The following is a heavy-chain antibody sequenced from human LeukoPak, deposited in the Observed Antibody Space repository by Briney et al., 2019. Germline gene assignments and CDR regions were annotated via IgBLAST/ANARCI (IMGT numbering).Heavy chain of an antibody. D-gene: IGHD3-10*01. V-gene: IGHV4-34*01. CDR3: ARGTMVRGVPMPYFDY. J-gene: IGHJ4*02. CDR1: GGSFSGYY. CDR2: INHSGST. Sequence: PSETLSLTCAVYGGSFSGYYWSWIRQSPGKGLEWIGEINHSGSTNYNPSLKSRVTISVDTSKNQFSLKLSSVTAADTAAYYCARGTMVRGVPMPYFDYWGQGTLVTVSS.